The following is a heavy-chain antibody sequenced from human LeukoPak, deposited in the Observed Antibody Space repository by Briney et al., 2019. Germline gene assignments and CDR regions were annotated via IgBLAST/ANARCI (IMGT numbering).Heavy chain of an antibody. CDR1: GYTFTGYY. Sequence: ASVKVSCKASGYTFTGYYMHWVRQAPGQGLEWMGWINPNSGGTNYAQKFQGRVTMTRDTSISTAYMELSRLRSDDTAVYYCARAKGGGIAVAGTGPFDYWGQGTLVTVSS. CDR3: ARAKGGGIAVAGTGPFDY. J-gene: IGHJ4*02. V-gene: IGHV1-2*02. CDR2: INPNSGGT. D-gene: IGHD6-19*01.